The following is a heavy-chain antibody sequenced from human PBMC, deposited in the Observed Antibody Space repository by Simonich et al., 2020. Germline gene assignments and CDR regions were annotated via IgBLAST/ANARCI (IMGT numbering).Heavy chain of an antibody. Sequence: QVQLVQSGAEVKKPGASVKVSCKASGYTFTSYGISWVRQAPGQGLEGMGGLSASKGKTNYAPKLQGRVTMTTDTSTSTAYMELRSLRSDDTAVYYCARASRGTWWYYYFDYWGQGTLVTVSS. D-gene: IGHD2-15*01. CDR1: GYTFTSYG. CDR3: ARASRGTWWYYYFDY. J-gene: IGHJ4*02. V-gene: IGHV1-18*01. CDR2: LSASKGKT.